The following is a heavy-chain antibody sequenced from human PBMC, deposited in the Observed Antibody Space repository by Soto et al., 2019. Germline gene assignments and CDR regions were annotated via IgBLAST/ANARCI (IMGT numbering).Heavy chain of an antibody. CDR1: GGTFSSYT. CDR3: AREGSSMSIPELPTVTTLG. Sequence: GALVKVSCKASGGTFSSYTISWVRQAPGQGLEWMGRIIPILGIANYAQKFQGRVTITADKSTSTAYMELSSLRSEDTAVYYCAREGSSMSIPELPTVTTLGWGQGTLVTVSS. J-gene: IGHJ4*02. CDR2: IIPILGIA. D-gene: IGHD4-4*01. V-gene: IGHV1-69*04.